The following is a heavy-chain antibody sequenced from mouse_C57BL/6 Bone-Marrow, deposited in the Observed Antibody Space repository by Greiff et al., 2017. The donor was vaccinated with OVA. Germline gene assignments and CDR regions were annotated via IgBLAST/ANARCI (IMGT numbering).Heavy chain of an antibody. CDR2: IRLKSDNYAT. J-gene: IGHJ2*01. D-gene: IGHD2-4*01. Sequence: DVQLQESGGGLVQPGGSMKLSCVASGFTFSNYWMNWVRQSPEKGLEWVAQIRLKSDNYATHYAESVKGRFTISRDDSKSSVYLQMNNLRAEDTGIYYCTALYDYDVDYWGQGTTLTVSS. CDR3: TALYDYDVDY. V-gene: IGHV6-3*01. CDR1: GFTFSNYW.